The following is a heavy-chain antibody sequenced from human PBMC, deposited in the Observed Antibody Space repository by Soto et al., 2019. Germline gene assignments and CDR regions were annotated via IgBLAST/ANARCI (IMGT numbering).Heavy chain of an antibody. CDR3: ARRQISPPACGAVTARGGIDV. Sequence: QVQLVESGGGVVQPGRSLRLSCAASGFTFNNYGMHWVRQAPGKGLEWVAIIWSDGSNSYYANSVRGRFTISRDNSKKTLYLKKRSLRAEETAVYYCARRQISPPACGAVTARGGIDVWGQGTTVTVSS. D-gene: IGHD6-19*01. CDR1: GFTFNNYG. V-gene: IGHV3-33*01. CDR2: IWSDGSNS. J-gene: IGHJ6*02.